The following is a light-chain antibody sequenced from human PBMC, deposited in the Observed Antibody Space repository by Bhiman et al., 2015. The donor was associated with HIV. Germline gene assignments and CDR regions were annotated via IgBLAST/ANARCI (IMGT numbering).Light chain of an antibody. CDR3: SSYGGTTNWGA. J-gene: IGLJ2*01. CDR1: SSDVGTYNL. CDR2: EVN. Sequence: QSALTQPASVSGSPGQSITISCTGTSSDVGTYNLVSWYQQYPGKAPKLMIFEVNKRPSGVPARFSGSKSGNTASLTVSGLQDEDEADYYCSSYGGTTNWGAFGGGTKLTVL. V-gene: IGLV2-14*02.